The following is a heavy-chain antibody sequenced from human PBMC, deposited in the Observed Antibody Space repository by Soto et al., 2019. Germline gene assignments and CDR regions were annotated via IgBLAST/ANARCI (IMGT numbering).Heavy chain of an antibody. D-gene: IGHD3-22*01. Sequence: SETLSLTCTVSGDSITSGGYYWILIRQYPGKGLEWIGYIYSSGSTKYNPSLNSRVTISIDTSNNQFSLTLSSVTAADTAVYYCARGYYYDSSGVLMPNWFDPWGQGTLVTVSS. J-gene: IGHJ5*02. CDR3: ARGYYYDSSGVLMPNWFDP. CDR1: GDSITSGGYY. V-gene: IGHV4-31*03. CDR2: IYSSGST.